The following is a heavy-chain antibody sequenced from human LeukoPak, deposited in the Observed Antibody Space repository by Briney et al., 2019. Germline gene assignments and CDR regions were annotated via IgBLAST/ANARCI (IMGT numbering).Heavy chain of an antibody. CDR3: ASAAFTVFGVVIVPYFDY. V-gene: IGHV1-58*02. CDR2: RDVGSGKT. Sequence: GASVKVSCKASGFTFTSSAMQWVRLARGQRLEGLGWRDVGSGKTNYAQQFQERVPITREMSTSTGHRERSSGGAEETAGYYRASAAFTVFGVVIVPYFDYWGQGTMVTVSS. D-gene: IGHD3-3*01. CDR1: GFTFTSSA. J-gene: IGHJ4*02.